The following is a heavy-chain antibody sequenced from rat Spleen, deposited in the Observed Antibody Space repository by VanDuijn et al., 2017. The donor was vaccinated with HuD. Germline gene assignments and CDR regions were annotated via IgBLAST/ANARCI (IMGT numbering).Heavy chain of an antibody. Sequence: QVQMKETGPGLVQTTQTLSVTCTVSGFSLTSNGVSWVRQPPGKGLEWIAAISSGGSTYYNSALKSRLSISRDTSKSQVFLKMNSLQTEDTAIYFCTRLIMDAWGQGASVTVSS. CDR3: TRLIMDA. V-gene: IGHV2S12*01. CDR1: GFSLTSNG. J-gene: IGHJ4*01. CDR2: ISSGGST.